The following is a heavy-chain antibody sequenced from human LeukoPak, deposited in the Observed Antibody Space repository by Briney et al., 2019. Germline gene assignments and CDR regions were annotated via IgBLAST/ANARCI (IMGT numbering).Heavy chain of an antibody. Sequence: SETLSLTCAVYGGSFSSYYWGWIRQPPGKGLEWIGSIYYSGSTYYNPSLKSRVTISVDTSKNQFSLKLSSVTAADTAVYYCARRMIFGVVISSFDPGGQGTLVTVSS. J-gene: IGHJ5*02. D-gene: IGHD3-3*01. V-gene: IGHV4-39*01. CDR3: ARRMIFGVVISSFDP. CDR1: GGSFSSYY. CDR2: IYYSGST.